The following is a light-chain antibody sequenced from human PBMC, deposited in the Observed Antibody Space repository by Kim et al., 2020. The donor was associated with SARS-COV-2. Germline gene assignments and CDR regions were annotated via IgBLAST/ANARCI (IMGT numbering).Light chain of an antibody. Sequence: SYELTQPPSVSVSPGQTASITCSGDKLGDKYISWYQQKPGQSPVLVIYQDSKRPSGIPERFSGSNSGNTATLIISGTQAMDEADYYCQSWDSITGVVFGG. J-gene: IGLJ2*01. CDR1: KLGDKY. V-gene: IGLV3-1*01. CDR2: QDS. CDR3: QSWDSITGVV.